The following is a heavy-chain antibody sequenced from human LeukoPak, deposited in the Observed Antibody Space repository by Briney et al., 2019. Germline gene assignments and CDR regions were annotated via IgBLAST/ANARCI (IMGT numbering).Heavy chain of an antibody. CDR2: IKSKTDGGTT. CDR1: GFTFSDAW. CDR3: TTRGGSFSIFDY. J-gene: IGHJ4*02. D-gene: IGHD1-26*01. V-gene: IGHV3-15*01. Sequence: GGSLRLSCAASGFTFSDAWMSWVRQAPGKGLGWVGGIKSKTDGGTTDYAAPVKGRFTISRDDSKNTLYLQMNSLKTEDTAVYYCTTRGGSFSIFDYWGQGTLVTVS.